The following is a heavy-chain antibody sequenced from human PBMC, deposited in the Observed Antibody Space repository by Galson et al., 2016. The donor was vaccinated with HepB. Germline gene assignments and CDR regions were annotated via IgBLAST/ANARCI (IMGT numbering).Heavy chain of an antibody. CDR1: GYTFTSYY. J-gene: IGHJ6*02. V-gene: IGHV1-46*01. CDR2: INPSAGTT. Sequence: SVKVSCKASGYTFTSYYIHWVRQAPGQGLEWMGIINPSAGTTSYAQRFQGRITMTRDKSTNTVYMELSSLRSEDTAVYYCASPGTDYGGHCGRPLIYYYGMDVWGQGTTVTVSS. CDR3: ASPGTDYGGHCGRPLIYYYGMDV. D-gene: IGHD4-23*01.